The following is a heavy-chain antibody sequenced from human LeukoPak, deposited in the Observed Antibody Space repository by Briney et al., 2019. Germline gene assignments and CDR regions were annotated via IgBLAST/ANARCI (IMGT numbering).Heavy chain of an antibody. J-gene: IGHJ4*02. CDR2: ISGGGKTV. D-gene: IGHD2/OR15-2a*01. V-gene: IGHV3-48*04. CDR3: ASASRDTAINPPEYDG. CDR1: GFTFSSYT. Sequence: GGSLRLSCAASGFTFSSYTMNWVRQAPGKGLEWLSYISGGGKTVYYADSVKGRFTISRDNAKNSLYLQMNSLRAEDTAVYYCASASRDTAINPPEYDGWGPGTMVTV.